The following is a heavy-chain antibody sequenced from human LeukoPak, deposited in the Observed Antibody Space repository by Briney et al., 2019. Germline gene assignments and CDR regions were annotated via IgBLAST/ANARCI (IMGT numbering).Heavy chain of an antibody. V-gene: IGHV4-59*01. CDR1: GGSFSGYY. CDR2: IYYSGTT. CDR3: ARVSWFPGTSYYYMDV. J-gene: IGHJ6*03. Sequence: SETLSLTCAVYGGSFSGYYWSWIRQPPGKGLDCIGYIYYSGTTNYNPSLKSRVTISLDTSKNQFSLKLTSVTAADTAVYYCARVSWFPGTSYYYMDVWGKGTTATVSS. D-gene: IGHD1-1*01.